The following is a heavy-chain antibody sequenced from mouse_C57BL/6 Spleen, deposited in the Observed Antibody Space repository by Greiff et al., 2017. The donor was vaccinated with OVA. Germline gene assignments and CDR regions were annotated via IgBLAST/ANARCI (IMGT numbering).Heavy chain of an antibody. CDR2: INPSSGYT. Sequence: VQLQQSGAELARPGASVKMSCKASGYTFTSYTMHWVKQRPGQGLEWIGYINPSSGYTKYNQKFKDKATLTADKSSSTAYMQLSSLTSEDSAVYYCARSSGTFFDYWGQGTTLTVSS. CDR3: ARSSGTFFDY. J-gene: IGHJ2*01. CDR1: GYTFTSYT. D-gene: IGHD4-1*02. V-gene: IGHV1-4*01.